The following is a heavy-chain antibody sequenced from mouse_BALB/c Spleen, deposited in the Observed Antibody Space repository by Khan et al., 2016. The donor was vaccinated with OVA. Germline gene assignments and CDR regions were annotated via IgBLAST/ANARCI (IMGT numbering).Heavy chain of an antibody. CDR3: ARGRGY. D-gene: IGHD3-3*01. Sequence: EVQLQESGPGLVKPSQSLSLTCTVTGYSITSDYAWNWIRQFPGNRLEWMAYISYSGSTSYTPSLKSRISITRDTSKNQFFLQLNSVTAEDTATYYCARGRGYWGQGTLVTISA. V-gene: IGHV3-2*02. CDR2: ISYSGST. CDR1: GYSITSDYA. J-gene: IGHJ3*02.